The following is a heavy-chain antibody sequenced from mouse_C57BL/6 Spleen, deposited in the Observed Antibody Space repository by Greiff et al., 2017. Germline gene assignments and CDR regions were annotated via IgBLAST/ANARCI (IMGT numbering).Heavy chain of an antibody. J-gene: IGHJ3*01. CDR1: GFTFTDYY. D-gene: IGHD6-5*01. Sequence: EVNLVESGGGLVQPGGSLSLSCAASGFTFTDYYMSWVRQPPGKALEWLGFIRNKANGYTTEYSASVKGRFTISRDNSQSILYLQMNALRAEDSATYYCARYRAYGGFAYWGQGTLVTVSA. V-gene: IGHV7-3*01. CDR3: ARYRAYGGFAY. CDR2: IRNKANGYTT.